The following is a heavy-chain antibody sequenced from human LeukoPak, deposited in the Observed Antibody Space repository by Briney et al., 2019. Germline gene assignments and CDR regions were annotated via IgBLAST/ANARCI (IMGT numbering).Heavy chain of an antibody. CDR2: INPNSGGS. J-gene: IGHJ4*02. CDR3: ATRPAYSSSFDY. V-gene: IGHV1-2*02. D-gene: IGHD6-6*01. Sequence: ASVKVSCKTSGYIFTDYYIHWLRQAPGQRPEWMAWINPNSGGSYFAHKFQGRITLTRDTSISTAYMELNRLISDDTAVYYCATRPAYSSSFDYWGQGSLVTVSS. CDR1: GYIFTDYY.